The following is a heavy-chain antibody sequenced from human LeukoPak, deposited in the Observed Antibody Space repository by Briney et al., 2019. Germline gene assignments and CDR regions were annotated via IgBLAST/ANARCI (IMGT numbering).Heavy chain of an antibody. V-gene: IGHV3-48*01. Sequence: GGSLRLSCAGSGFTFGSYSMNWVRHAPGKGLEWVSYIGHTGSITDYTDSVKGRFTISRDNSENMLYLQMNNLRPEDSAVYYCAKDLRHLGAADAMGGYWGQGTLVTVTS. J-gene: IGHJ4*02. CDR2: IGHTGSIT. D-gene: IGHD1-26*01. CDR3: AKDLRHLGAADAMGGY. CDR1: GFTFGSYS.